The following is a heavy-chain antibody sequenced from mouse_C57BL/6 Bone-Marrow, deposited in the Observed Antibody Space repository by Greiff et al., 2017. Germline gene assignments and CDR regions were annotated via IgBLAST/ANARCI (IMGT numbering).Heavy chain of an antibody. CDR2: IDPSDSYT. D-gene: IGHD1-1*01. Sequence: QVQLQQPGAELVKPGASVKLSCKASGYTFTSYWMQWVKQRPGQGLEWIGEIDPSDSYTNYNQKFKGKATLTVDTSSSTAYMQLSSLTSEDSAVYYCTTSGFFFAYWGQGTLVTVSA. CDR1: GYTFTSYW. CDR3: TTSGFFFAY. J-gene: IGHJ3*01. V-gene: IGHV1-50*01.